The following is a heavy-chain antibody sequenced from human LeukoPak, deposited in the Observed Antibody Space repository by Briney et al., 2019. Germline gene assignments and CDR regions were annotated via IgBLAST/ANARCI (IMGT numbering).Heavy chain of an antibody. CDR2: ITSNTAST. CDR3: ARETGSAVGSTDFDY. Sequence: PGGSLRLSCAASGFTFSNYAMSWVRQVPGKGLEWVSGITSNTASTYYADSVKGRFTISRDNSKNTLYLQMNSLRAEDTAMYYCARETGSAVGSTDFDYWGQGTLVTVSS. CDR1: GFTFSNYA. D-gene: IGHD4-17*01. J-gene: IGHJ4*02. V-gene: IGHV3-23*01.